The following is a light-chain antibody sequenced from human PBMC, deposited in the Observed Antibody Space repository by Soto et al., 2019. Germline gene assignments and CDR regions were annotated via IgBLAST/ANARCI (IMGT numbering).Light chain of an antibody. CDR3: SSLTTNRFYV. Sequence: QSVLTQPASVSGSPGQSITISCTGTSSDIGHYDYVSWYQQHPGKAPKLMIYHVTYRPSGVSNRYSGSKSGNSASLTISGLQADDEADYYCSSLTTNRFYVFVPGTKVTVL. J-gene: IGLJ1*01. V-gene: IGLV2-14*03. CDR2: HVT. CDR1: SSDIGHYDY.